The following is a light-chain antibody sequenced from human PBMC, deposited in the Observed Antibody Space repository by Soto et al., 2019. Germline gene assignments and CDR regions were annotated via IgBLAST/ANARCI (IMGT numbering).Light chain of an antibody. J-gene: IGKJ4*01. CDR1: QGITSY. CDR2: GAS. CDR3: QQTRSYPST. Sequence: IHMTQSPSSLSASVGDRVTSTCRASQGITSYLAWYQQKPGTAPNLLIYGASTLQSGAPSRFSGSGSGTDFTLTINSLQAEDFATYYCQQTRSYPSTFGGGTKVDIK. V-gene: IGKV1-9*01.